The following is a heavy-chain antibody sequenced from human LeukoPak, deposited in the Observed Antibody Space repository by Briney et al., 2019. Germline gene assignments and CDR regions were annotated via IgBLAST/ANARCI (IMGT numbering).Heavy chain of an antibody. V-gene: IGHV4-34*01. Sequence: PSETLSLTCAVYGGSFSGYYWSWIRRPPGKGLEWIGEINHSGSTNYNPSLKSRVTISVDTSKNQFSLKLSSVTAADTAVYYCARSASGYSYEKWGQGTLVTVSS. D-gene: IGHD5-18*01. CDR3: ARSASGYSYEK. CDR1: GGSFSGYY. J-gene: IGHJ4*02. CDR2: INHSGST.